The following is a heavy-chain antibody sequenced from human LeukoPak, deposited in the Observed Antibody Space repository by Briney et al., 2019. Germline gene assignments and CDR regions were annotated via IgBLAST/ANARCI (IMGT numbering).Heavy chain of an antibody. J-gene: IGHJ4*02. D-gene: IGHD1-7*01. V-gene: IGHV4-59*01. CDR2: IYYSGST. Sequence: SETLSLTCTVSGGSISSYYWSWIRQPPGKGLECIGYIYYSGSTNYNPSLKSRVTISVDTSKNQFSLKLSSVTAADTAVYYCARGPKTGTMNYWGQGTLVTVSS. CDR1: GGSISSYY. CDR3: ARGPKTGTMNY.